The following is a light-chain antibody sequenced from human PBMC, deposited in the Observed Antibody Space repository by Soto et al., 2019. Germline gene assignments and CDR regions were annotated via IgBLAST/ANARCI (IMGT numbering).Light chain of an antibody. CDR3: LQHDTYPHT. J-gene: IGKJ2*01. CDR1: QSVTTN. CDR2: GAS. V-gene: IGKV3-15*01. Sequence: DILMTQSPASLSVSPGERATLSCRASQSVTTNVAWYQQKSGQPPRLLIYGASTRATGITDRFSGSGSGTEFTLTISSLQSDDSAVYYCLQHDTYPHTFGQGTKLEIK.